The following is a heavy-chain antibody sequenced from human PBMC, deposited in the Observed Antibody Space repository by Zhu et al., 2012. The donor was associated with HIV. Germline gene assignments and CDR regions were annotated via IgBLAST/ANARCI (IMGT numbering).Heavy chain of an antibody. V-gene: IGHV4-59*11. CDR2: IYYSGST. J-gene: IGHJ4*02. CDR3: ARHSGWSPYYFDY. D-gene: IGHD6-19*01. Sequence: QVQLQESGPGLVKPSETLSLTCTVSGGSISSHYWSWIRQPPGKGLEWIGYIYYSGSTNYNPSLKSRVTISVDTSKNQFSLKLSSVTAADTAVYYCARHSGWSPYYFDYWAREPWSPSPQ. CDR1: GGSISSHY.